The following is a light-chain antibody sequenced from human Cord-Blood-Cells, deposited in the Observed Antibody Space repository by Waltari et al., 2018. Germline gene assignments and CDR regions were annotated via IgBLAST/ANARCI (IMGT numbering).Light chain of an antibody. CDR2: DAS. V-gene: IGKV1-33*01. Sequence: DTQMTQSPFSLSASVGDRVTITCQASQDISNYLNSYQQKPGKAPKLLIYDASNLETGVPSRFSGSGSGTDFTFTISSLQPEDIATYYCQQYDNLLITFGQGTRLEIK. CDR3: QQYDNLLIT. J-gene: IGKJ5*01. CDR1: QDISNY.